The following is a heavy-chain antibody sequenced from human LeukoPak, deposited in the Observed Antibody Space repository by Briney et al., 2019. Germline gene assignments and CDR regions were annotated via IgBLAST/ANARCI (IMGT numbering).Heavy chain of an antibody. CDR1: GGSISDSY. D-gene: IGHD1-7*01. CDR2: ISGSGVST. CDR3: AKDERNWNYNLASQTYD. V-gene: IGHV3-23*01. J-gene: IGHJ4*02. Sequence: ETLSLTCSISGGSISDSYWSWVRQAPGKGLEWVSAISGSGVSTYYADSVKGRFTVSRDNSKNTLYLQMSSLRAEDTAVYYCAKDERNWNYNLASQTYDWGQGTLVTVSS.